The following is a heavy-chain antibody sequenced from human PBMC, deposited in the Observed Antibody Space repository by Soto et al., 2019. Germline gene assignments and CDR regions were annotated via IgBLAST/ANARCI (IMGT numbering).Heavy chain of an antibody. CDR3: ARSLRYDNSGGYYCCWFDP. D-gene: IGHD3-22*01. Sequence: EASVKVSCKASGYNFTNYALHWVRQAPGQRPEWMGWLNPVYGNTKYSQKFQGRVTFTRDTSASTAYMELNSLTSEDTAVYYCARSLRYDNSGGYYCCWFDPWGQGTLVTVSS. CDR2: LNPVYGNT. V-gene: IGHV1-3*01. CDR1: GYNFTNYA. J-gene: IGHJ5*02.